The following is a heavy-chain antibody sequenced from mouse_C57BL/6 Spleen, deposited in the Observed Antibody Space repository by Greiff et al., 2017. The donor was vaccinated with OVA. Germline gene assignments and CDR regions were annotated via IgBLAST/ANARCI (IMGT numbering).Heavy chain of an antibody. V-gene: IGHV1-62-2*01. J-gene: IGHJ2*01. CDR1: GYTFTEYT. D-gene: IGHD1-1*01. CDR3: ARLEEEYYGSSYYLDY. CDR2: FYPGSGSI. Sequence: VQLQQSGAELVKPGASVKLSCKASGYTFTEYTIHWVKQRSGQGLEWIGWFYPGSGSIKYNEKFKDKATLTADKSSSTVYMELSRVTSEDSAVYFCARLEEEYYGSSYYLDYWGQGTTLTVSS.